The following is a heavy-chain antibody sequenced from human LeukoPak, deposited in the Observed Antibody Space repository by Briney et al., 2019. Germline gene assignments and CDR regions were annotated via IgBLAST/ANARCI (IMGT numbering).Heavy chain of an antibody. Sequence: ASVTVSFTSSGYTFTVYYMHWVRQAPGQGRGWMGWINPNSGGTNYAQKFQGRVTMTRDTSISTAYMELSRLRSDDTAVYYCARDGSGSGANKEWFDPWGQGTLVTVSS. J-gene: IGHJ5*02. V-gene: IGHV1-2*02. CDR3: ARDGSGSGANKEWFDP. CDR1: GYTFTVYY. D-gene: IGHD1-26*01. CDR2: INPNSGGT.